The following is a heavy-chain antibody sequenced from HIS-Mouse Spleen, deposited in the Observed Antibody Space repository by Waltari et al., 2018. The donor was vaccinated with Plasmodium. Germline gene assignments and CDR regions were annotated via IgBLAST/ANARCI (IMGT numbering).Heavy chain of an antibody. Sequence: QLQLQESGPGLVKPSETLSLTCTVSGGSISSSSYYWGWVRQPPGKGLEGIGSIYYSGSNYYNPSLKGRVTISVDTSKNQFSLKLSAVTAADTAVYYCARRGGSYYYFDYWGQGTLVTVSS. CDR3: ARRGGSYYYFDY. CDR2: IYYSGSN. D-gene: IGHD1-26*01. J-gene: IGHJ4*02. CDR1: GGSISSSSYY. V-gene: IGHV4-39*01.